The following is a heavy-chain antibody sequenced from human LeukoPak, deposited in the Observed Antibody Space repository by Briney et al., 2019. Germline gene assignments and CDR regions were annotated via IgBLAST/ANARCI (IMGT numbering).Heavy chain of an antibody. Sequence: GGSLRLSCAASGFTFSSYWMSWVRQAPGKGLEWVANVKQDGSEKYYVDSVKGRFTISRDNAKNSLYLQMNSLRAEDTAVYYCARGGSGYYYPFDYWGQGTLVTVSS. CDR1: GFTFSSYW. CDR3: ARGGSGYYYPFDY. V-gene: IGHV3-7*01. D-gene: IGHD3-22*01. CDR2: VKQDGSEK. J-gene: IGHJ4*02.